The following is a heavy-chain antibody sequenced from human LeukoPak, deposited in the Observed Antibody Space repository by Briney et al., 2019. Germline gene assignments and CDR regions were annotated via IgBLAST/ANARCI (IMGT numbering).Heavy chain of an antibody. Sequence: APVKVSCKASGGTFSSYAISWVRQAPGQGLEWMGGIIPIFGTANYAQKFQGRVTITTDESTSTAYMELSSLRSEDTAVYYCADLNWNYFDYWGQGTLVTVSS. CDR3: ADLNWNYFDY. D-gene: IGHD1-1*01. CDR1: GGTFSSYA. CDR2: IIPIFGTA. J-gene: IGHJ4*02. V-gene: IGHV1-69*05.